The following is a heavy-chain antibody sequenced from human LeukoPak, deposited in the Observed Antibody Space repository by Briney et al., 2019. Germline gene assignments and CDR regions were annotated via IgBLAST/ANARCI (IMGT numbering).Heavy chain of an antibody. CDR1: GFTFSSYG. CDR3: TRAPRYCSSTSCYPAQAYYGMDV. Sequence: GGSLRLSCAASGFTFSSYGMHWVRQAPGKGLEWVAFIRYDGSNKYYADSVKGRFTISRDDSKSIAYLQMNSLKTEDTAVYYCTRAPRYCSSTSCYPAQAYYGMDVWGQGTAVTVSS. J-gene: IGHJ6*02. D-gene: IGHD2-2*01. CDR2: IRYDGSNK. V-gene: IGHV3-30*02.